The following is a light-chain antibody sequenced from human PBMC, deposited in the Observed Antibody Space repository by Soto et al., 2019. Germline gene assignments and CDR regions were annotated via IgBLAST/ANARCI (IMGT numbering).Light chain of an antibody. J-gene: IGLJ1*01. CDR3: SSFAVSNSFV. CDR2: EVN. CDR1: SNDVGGYNY. Sequence: QSALTQPPSASGSPGQSVTISCTGTSNDVGGYNYVSWYQQHPGKAPKLMIFEVNKRPSGVPDRFSGSKSGNTASLTVSGLQAEDEADYYCSSFAVSNSFVFVTGTKLTVL. V-gene: IGLV2-8*01.